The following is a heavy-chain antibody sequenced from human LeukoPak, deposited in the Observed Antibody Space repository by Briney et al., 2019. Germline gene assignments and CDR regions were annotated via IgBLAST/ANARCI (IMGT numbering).Heavy chain of an antibody. CDR1: GFTFSTYW. D-gene: IGHD2-21*01. J-gene: IGHJ6*04. Sequence: GGSLRLSCAASGFTFSTYWMVWVRRAPGKGPVWVSRIKSDGTGATYADSVRGRFTMSRDNAVNTLFLQMNSLRAEDTAVYYCARDQDGPNCYMDVWGKGTTVTVSS. CDR2: IKSDGTGA. CDR3: ARDQDGPNCYMDV. V-gene: IGHV3-74*01.